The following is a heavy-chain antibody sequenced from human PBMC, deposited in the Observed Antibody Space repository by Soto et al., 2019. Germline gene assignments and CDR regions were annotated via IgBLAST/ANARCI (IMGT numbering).Heavy chain of an antibody. Sequence: ETLSLTCAFYGGSFSGYYWSWIRQPPGKGLEWIGEINHSGSTNYNPSLKSRVTISVDTSKNQFSLKLSSVTAADTAVYYCARXGHILTGYYVSSLSPPKYDYWGQGTLVTVSS. J-gene: IGHJ4*02. CDR1: GGSFSGYY. CDR3: ARXGHILTGYYVSSLSPPKYDY. D-gene: IGHD3-9*01. V-gene: IGHV4-34*01. CDR2: INHSGST.